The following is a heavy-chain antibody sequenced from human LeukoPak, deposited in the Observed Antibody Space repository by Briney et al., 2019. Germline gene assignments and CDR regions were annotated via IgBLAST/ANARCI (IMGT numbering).Heavy chain of an antibody. CDR2: MYRSGSA. CDR1: GYSITTAYY. D-gene: IGHD1-20*01. Sequence: PSETLSLTCAVSGYSITTAYYWGWIRQSPATGLEWIGSMYRSGSAFYNPSLKSRVSISLDTSKNQFSLNLTSVTAADTALYYCARAVAITQTLGFYFDYWSQGTLVTVSS. J-gene: IGHJ4*02. V-gene: IGHV4-38-2*01. CDR3: ARAVAITQTLGFYFDY.